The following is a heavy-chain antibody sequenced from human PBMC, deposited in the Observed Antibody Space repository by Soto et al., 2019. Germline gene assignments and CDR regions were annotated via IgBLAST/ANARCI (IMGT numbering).Heavy chain of an antibody. J-gene: IGHJ4*02. CDR2: ISGSGGST. V-gene: IGHV3-23*01. D-gene: IGHD3-3*01. Sequence: GGSLRLSCAASGFTFSSYAMSWVRQAPGKGLEWVSAISGSGGSTYYADSVKGRFTISRDNSKNTLYLQMNSLRAEDTAVYFCAKDIDFWSGYYFDYWGQGTLVTVSS. CDR1: GFTFSSYA. CDR3: AKDIDFWSGYYFDY.